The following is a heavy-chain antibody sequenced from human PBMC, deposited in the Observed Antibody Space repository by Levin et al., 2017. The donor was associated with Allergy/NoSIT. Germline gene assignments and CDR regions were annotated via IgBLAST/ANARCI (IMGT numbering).Heavy chain of an antibody. V-gene: IGHV3-30*18. Sequence: QAGGSLRLSCSASGFTFSSYSMHWVRQAPGKGLEWVAVISYDGNNEYYVDSVEGRFTISRDNSNNTLYLQMNSLRAEDTAVYYCAKEGFTGDFDSWGQGTLVAVSS. CDR3: AKEGFTGDFDS. D-gene: IGHD2-15*01. CDR2: ISYDGNNE. J-gene: IGHJ4*02. CDR1: GFTFSSYS.